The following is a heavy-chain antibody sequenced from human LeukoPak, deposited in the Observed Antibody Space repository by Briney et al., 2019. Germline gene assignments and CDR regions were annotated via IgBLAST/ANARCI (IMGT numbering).Heavy chain of an antibody. J-gene: IGHJ3*02. Sequence: GASVKVSCKASGYTFTNYHLHWVRQAPGQGLEWMGIINPSGGSTSYAQKFQDRVTMTRDTSTSTVYMELNSLRSEDTAVYYCARATWYGGNPSGAFDIWGQGTMVTASS. CDR1: GYTFTNYH. CDR3: ARATWYGGNPSGAFDI. D-gene: IGHD4/OR15-4a*01. CDR2: INPSGGST. V-gene: IGHV1-46*01.